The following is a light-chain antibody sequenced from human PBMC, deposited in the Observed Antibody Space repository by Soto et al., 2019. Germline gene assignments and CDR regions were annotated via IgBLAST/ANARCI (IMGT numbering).Light chain of an antibody. V-gene: IGKV3-11*01. J-gene: IGKJ1*01. CDR1: QSVYTY. CDR2: DAS. CDR3: QQRTNWPPTWT. Sequence: EIVLTQSPATLSLSPGERATLSCRASQSVYTYLAWYQQKPCQAPRLLIYDASKRATGIPARFSGSGSGTDFTLTISSLEPEDFAVYYCQQRTNWPPTWTFGQGTKVEIK.